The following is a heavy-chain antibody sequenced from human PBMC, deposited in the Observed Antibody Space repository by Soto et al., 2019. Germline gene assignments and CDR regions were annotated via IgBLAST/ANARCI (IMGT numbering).Heavy chain of an antibody. D-gene: IGHD6-13*01. CDR3: AKDRGGGYSSSWYYFDY. CDR2: ISGSGGST. Sequence: GGSLRLSCAASGFTFSSYAMSWVRQAPGKGLEWVSAISGSGGSTYYADSVKGRFTISRDNSKNTLYLQMNSLRAEDTAVYYGAKDRGGGYSSSWYYFDYWGQGTLVTVSS. V-gene: IGHV3-23*01. J-gene: IGHJ4*02. CDR1: GFTFSSYA.